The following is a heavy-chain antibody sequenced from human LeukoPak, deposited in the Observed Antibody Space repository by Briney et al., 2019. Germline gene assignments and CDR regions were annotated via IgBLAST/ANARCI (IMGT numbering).Heavy chain of an antibody. CDR2: IYSGGST. V-gene: IGHV3-66*02. Sequence: GGSLRLSCAASGFTVSSNYMSWVRQAPGKGLEWGSVIYSGGSTYYADSVKGRFTISRDNSKNTLYLQMNSLRAEDTAVYYCARDHSGGATYYFDYWGQGTLVTVSS. CDR3: ARDHSGGATYYFDY. J-gene: IGHJ4*02. CDR1: GFTVSSNY. D-gene: IGHD1-26*01.